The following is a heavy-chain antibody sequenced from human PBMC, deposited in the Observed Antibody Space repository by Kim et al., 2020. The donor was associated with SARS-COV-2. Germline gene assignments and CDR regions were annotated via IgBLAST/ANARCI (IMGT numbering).Heavy chain of an antibody. V-gene: IGHV1-24*01. CDR1: EYSLSEIS. CDR2: FQPEDGDI. D-gene: IGHD3-22*01. Sequence: ASVKVSCKVSEYSLSEISMNWVRQARGRGLEWMGGFQPEDGDIIYAQKFPGRVTMTEDTSTDTAYMELSSLRSEDSAVYYCVTDRRNSSGYLVWGRGTLVTVS. CDR3: VTDRRNSSGYLV. J-gene: IGHJ4*02.